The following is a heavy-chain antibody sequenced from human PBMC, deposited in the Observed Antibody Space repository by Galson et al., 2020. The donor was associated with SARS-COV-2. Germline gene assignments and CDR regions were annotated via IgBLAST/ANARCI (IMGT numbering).Heavy chain of an antibody. CDR1: GFTFSSYG. CDR3: ARDCIAAADCGMDG. V-gene: IGHV3-33*01. Sequence: GGSLRLSCAASGFTFSSYGMHWVRQAPGKGLEWVAVIWYDGSNKYYADSVKGRFPISRDNSKNTLYLQMNSLRAEDTAVYYCARDCIAAADCGMDGWGQGTTVTVSS. J-gene: IGHJ6*02. CDR2: IWYDGSNK. D-gene: IGHD6-13*01.